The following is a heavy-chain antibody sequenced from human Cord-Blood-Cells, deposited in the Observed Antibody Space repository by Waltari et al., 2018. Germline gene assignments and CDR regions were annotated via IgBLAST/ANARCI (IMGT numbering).Heavy chain of an antibody. D-gene: IGHD4-17*01. CDR1: GFTFDVYA. V-gene: IGHV3-9*01. CDR2: ISWNSGSI. Sequence: EVQLMECGGGWVQPGWSLRLSCAASGFTFDVYAMDWVRQAPGKGLEWVSVISWNSGSIGYADTVNGRFTISRDNAKKSLYLQMNSLRAEDTALYYCAKAPIDYFAFDIWGQGTMVTVSS. CDR3: AKAPIDYFAFDI. J-gene: IGHJ3*02.